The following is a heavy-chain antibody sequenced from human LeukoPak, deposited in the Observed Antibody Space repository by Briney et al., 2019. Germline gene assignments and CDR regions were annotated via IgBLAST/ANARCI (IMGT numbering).Heavy chain of an antibody. CDR1: GGSISSGGHY. J-gene: IGHJ4*02. Sequence: SETLSLTCTVSGGSISSGGHYWNWIRQPAGKGLEWIGRIYGSGSTNYNPSLKSRVTISGDTTKNQFSLKLGSVTAADTAVYYCARHYYDSSGSPFDYWGQGTLVTVSS. D-gene: IGHD3-22*01. CDR2: IYGSGST. V-gene: IGHV4-61*02. CDR3: ARHYYDSSGSPFDY.